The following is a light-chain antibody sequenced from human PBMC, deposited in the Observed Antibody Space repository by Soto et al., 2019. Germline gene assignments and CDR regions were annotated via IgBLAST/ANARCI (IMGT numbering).Light chain of an antibody. CDR3: QQTYSLPIT. CDR1: QTITGS. Sequence: DIQMTQSPSSLSASVGDRVTITCRASQTITGSLNWYQQRPGKAPTLLIYNSTSLQSGVPPRFSGSGSGTDFTLTISSLQPEDFATYYCQQTYSLPITFGQGTRLDIK. V-gene: IGKV1-39*01. CDR2: NST. J-gene: IGKJ5*01.